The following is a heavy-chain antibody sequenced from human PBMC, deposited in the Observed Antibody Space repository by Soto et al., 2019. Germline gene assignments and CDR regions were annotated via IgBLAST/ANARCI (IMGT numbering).Heavy chain of an antibody. J-gene: IGHJ4*02. CDR1: GGSISSSYYY. V-gene: IGHV4-39*01. Sequence: SETLSLTCTVSGGSISSSYYYWGWIRQPPGKGLEWIGSIYYSGSTYYNPSLKSRVTISVDTSKNQFSLKLSSVTAADTAVYYCARPGNYGSGSYLYYLDYWGQGTLVTVSS. D-gene: IGHD3-10*01. CDR2: IYYSGST. CDR3: ARPGNYGSGSYLYYLDY.